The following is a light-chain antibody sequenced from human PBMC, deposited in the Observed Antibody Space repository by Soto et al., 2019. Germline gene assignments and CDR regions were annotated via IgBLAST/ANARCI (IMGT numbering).Light chain of an antibody. Sequence: QAVLSQPRSVCGSPGQAVTISCTGTSSDVGGYNYVSWYQQHPGKAPKLMIYDVSKRPSGVPDRFSGSKSGNTASLTISGLQAEDEADYYCCSYAGSYNPYVFGTGTKVTVL. CDR2: DVS. J-gene: IGLJ1*01. CDR3: CSYAGSYNPYV. CDR1: SSDVGGYNY. V-gene: IGLV2-11*01.